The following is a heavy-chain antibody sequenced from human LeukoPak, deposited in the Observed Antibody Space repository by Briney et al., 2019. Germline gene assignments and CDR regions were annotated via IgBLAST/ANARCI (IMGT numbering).Heavy chain of an antibody. CDR2: IRYGGSKK. CDR1: GFTFSNYG. V-gene: IGHV3-30*02. CDR3: VRTGETERFEY. D-gene: IGHD3/OR15-3a*01. Sequence: TGGSLRLSCAASGFTFSNYGMHWVRQAPGKGLEWVALIRYGGSKKDYGDSVKGRFTISRDNSKNMVYLQMNSLRVEDTAMYYCVRTGETERFEYWGQGALVTVSS. J-gene: IGHJ4*02.